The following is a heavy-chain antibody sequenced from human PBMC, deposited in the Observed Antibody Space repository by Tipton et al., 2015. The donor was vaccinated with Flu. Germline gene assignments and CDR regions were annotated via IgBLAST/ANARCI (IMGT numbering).Heavy chain of an antibody. CDR1: GYSFNSGYF. CDR3: AREGQSYFDY. CDR2: IYHSGST. V-gene: IGHV4-38-2*02. J-gene: IGHJ4*02. Sequence: TLSLTCSVSGYSFNSGYFWGWIRQPPGKGLESIGTIYHSGSTYYNPSLKSRVTISIDTSMNQLSLKLSSVTAADTAVYYCAREGQSYFDYWGQGTLVTVSS.